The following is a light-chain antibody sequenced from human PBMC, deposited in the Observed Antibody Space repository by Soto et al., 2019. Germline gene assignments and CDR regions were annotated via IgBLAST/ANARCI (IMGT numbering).Light chain of an antibody. CDR3: QQSHSTPYT. CDR1: QSISRN. V-gene: IGKV1-39*01. J-gene: IGKJ2*01. CDR2: AAR. Sequence: DIQLTQSPSSLSPSVGDRIALSCRASQSISRNLNWYQQMPGKAPSLLIYAARDLQSGVPGRFSGSGSGTEFNLTISSLQPEDLATYYCQQSHSTPYTFGQGTKLEI.